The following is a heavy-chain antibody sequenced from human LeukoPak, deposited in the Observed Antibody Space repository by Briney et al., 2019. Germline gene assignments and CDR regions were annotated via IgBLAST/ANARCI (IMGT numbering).Heavy chain of an antibody. CDR1: GYTFTSYD. CDR3: ARTPGVAVAGTRAGLDP. D-gene: IGHD6-19*01. J-gene: IGHJ5*02. V-gene: IGHV1-8*01. Sequence: GASVKVSCKASGYTFTSYDINWVRQATGQGLEWMGWMNPNSGNTGYAQKFQGRVTMTRNTSISTAYTELSSLRSEDTAVYYCARTPGVAVAGTRAGLDPWGQGTLVTVSS. CDR2: MNPNSGNT.